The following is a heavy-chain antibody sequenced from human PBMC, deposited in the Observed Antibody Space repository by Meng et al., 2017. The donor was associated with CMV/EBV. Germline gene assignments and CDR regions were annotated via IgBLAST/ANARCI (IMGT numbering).Heavy chain of an antibody. V-gene: IGHV1-69*12. Sequence: VQMVQPGAEVKKPGSSVKVSCKASGGTFSSYAISWVRQAPGQGLEWMGGIIPIFGTVNYAQKFQGRVTITADESTSTAYMELSSLRSEDTAVYYCARMPRDGYNYIDYWGQGTLVTVSS. CDR1: GGTFSSYA. J-gene: IGHJ4*02. CDR3: ARMPRDGYNYIDY. D-gene: IGHD5-24*01. CDR2: IIPIFGTV.